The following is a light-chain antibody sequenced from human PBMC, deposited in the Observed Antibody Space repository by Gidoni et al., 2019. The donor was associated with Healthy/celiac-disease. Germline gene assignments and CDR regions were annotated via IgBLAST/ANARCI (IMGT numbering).Light chain of an antibody. Sequence: AIRMTKSPSSFSASTGDRVTITCRASQGISSYLAWYQQKPGKAPKLLIYAASTLQSGVPSRFSGSGSGTDFTLTISCLQSEDFATYYCQQYYSYPPTFGPGTKVEIK. CDR2: AAS. CDR1: QGISSY. CDR3: QQYYSYPPT. J-gene: IGKJ3*01. V-gene: IGKV1-8*01.